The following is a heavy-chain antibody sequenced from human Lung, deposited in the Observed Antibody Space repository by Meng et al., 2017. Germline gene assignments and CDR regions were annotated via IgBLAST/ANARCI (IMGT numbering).Heavy chain of an antibody. CDR3: ARGPTTMAHDFDY. CDR1: GGSFSDYY. Sequence: QVHLPQGGAGLLKPSETLSLTCVVSGGSFSDYYWSWIRQPPGKALEWIGEINHSASTNYNPSLESRATISVDTSQNNLSLKLSSVTAADSAVYYCARGPTTMAHDFDYWGQGTLVTVSS. J-gene: IGHJ4*02. CDR2: INHSAST. V-gene: IGHV4-34*01. D-gene: IGHD4-11*01.